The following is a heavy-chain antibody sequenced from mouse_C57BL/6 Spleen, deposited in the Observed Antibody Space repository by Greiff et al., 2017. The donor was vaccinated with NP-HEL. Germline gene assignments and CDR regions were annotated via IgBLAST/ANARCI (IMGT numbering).Heavy chain of an antibody. CDR2: IDPETGGT. J-gene: IGHJ3*01. Sequence: QVQLQQSGAELVRPGASVTLSCKASGYTFTDYEMHWVKQTPVHGLEWIGAIDPETGGTAYNQKFKGKAILTADKSSSTAYMELRSLTSEDSAVYYCTRRYYGSSYSFAYWGQGTLVTVSA. V-gene: IGHV1-15*01. CDR1: GYTFTDYE. D-gene: IGHD1-1*01. CDR3: TRRYYGSSYSFAY.